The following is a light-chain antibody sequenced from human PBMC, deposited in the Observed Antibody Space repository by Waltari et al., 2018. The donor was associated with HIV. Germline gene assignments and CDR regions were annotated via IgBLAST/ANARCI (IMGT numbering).Light chain of an antibody. Sequence: QSVLTQSPSASGTPGQRVTISCSGGSSNIGSNGVDWYQQFPGTAPKLLIYSNNQRPSGFPDQFSGSKSGTSASLAISGLHSEDEATYYCATLDDSLNGPIFGGGTRLTVL. V-gene: IGLV1-44*01. J-gene: IGLJ2*01. CDR3: ATLDDSLNGPI. CDR1: SSNIGSNG. CDR2: SNN.